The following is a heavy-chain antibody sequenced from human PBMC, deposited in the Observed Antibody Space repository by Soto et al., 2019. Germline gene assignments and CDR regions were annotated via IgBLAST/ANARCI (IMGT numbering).Heavy chain of an antibody. CDR1: GGSIGSYY. CDR2: IYYSGST. CDR3: AREGDYYDSSGYYYYYYGMDV. J-gene: IGHJ6*02. D-gene: IGHD3-22*01. Sequence: SETLSLTCTVSGGSIGSYYWSWIRQPPGKGLEWIGYIYYSGSTNYNPSLKSRVTISVDTSKNQFSLKLSSVTAADTAVYYCAREGDYYDSSGYYYYYYGMDVWGQGTTVTASS. V-gene: IGHV4-59*01.